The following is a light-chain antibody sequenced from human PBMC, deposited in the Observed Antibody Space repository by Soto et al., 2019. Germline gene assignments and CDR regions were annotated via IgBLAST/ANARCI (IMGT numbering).Light chain of an antibody. CDR1: QSVRSSY. Sequence: EIVLTQSPGTLSLSPGERATLSCRASQSVRSSYLAWYQQKPGQAPRLLIYGASSRATGIPDRFSGSGSGTDFTLTIRRLEPEDFPVYSCQQYGSSLFTFGPGTKGDIK. CDR3: QQYGSSLFT. CDR2: GAS. J-gene: IGKJ3*01. V-gene: IGKV3-20*01.